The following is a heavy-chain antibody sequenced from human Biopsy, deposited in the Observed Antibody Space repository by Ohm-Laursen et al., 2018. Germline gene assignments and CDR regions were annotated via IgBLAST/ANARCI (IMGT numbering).Heavy chain of an antibody. CDR3: ARDSRGGHLNTTLITGKNLDS. V-gene: IGHV4-59*01. J-gene: IGHJ4*02. CDR2: IYYTGST. CDR1: RFSISNYY. D-gene: IGHD3-16*01. Sequence: SDTLSFTCTVSRFSISNYYWTWIRQSPGKGLEWIVYIYYTGSTNYNPFVKSRVTISVDTSKNQFSLKFNSVTAADTAVYFCARDSRGGHLNTTLITGKNLDSWGQGILVTVSS.